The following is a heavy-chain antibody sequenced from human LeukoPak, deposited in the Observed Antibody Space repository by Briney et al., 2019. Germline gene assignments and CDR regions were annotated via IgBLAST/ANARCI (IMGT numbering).Heavy chain of an antibody. Sequence: PGGSLRLSCAASGFTFSSYGMHWVRQAPGKGLEWVAVIWYDGSNKYYADSVKGRFTISRDNSKNTLYLQMNSLRAEDTAVYYCARGGSVAAAGRVDYYYYGMDVWGQGTTVTVSS. J-gene: IGHJ6*02. CDR2: IWYDGSNK. CDR1: GFTFSSYG. D-gene: IGHD6-13*01. V-gene: IGHV3-33*01. CDR3: ARGGSVAAAGRVDYYYYGMDV.